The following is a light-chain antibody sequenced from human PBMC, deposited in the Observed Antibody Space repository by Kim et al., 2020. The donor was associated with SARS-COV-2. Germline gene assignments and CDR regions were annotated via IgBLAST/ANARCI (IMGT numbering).Light chain of an antibody. V-gene: IGLV2-14*03. CDR3: SSYTSSSWV. J-gene: IGLJ3*02. CDR1: SNNVGGYNY. Sequence: PIQSITIARTGTSNNVGGYNYVSWYQQHPGKAPKLMIYDVDNRPSGVSNRFSGSKSGNTASLTISGLQAEDEADYYCSSYTSSSWVFGGGTQLTVL. CDR2: DVD.